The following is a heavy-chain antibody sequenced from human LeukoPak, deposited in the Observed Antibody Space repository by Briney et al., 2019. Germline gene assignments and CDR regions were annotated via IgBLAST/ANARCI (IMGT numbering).Heavy chain of an antibody. Sequence: GGSLRLSCAASGFTFSSYAMSWVRQAPGKGLEWVSAISGSGGSTYYADSVKGRFTISRDNSKNTLYLQMNSLRAEDTAVYYCAEDHERVKLQQLVQYYYYYYMDVWGKGTTVTVSS. J-gene: IGHJ6*03. CDR3: AEDHERVKLQQLVQYYYYYYMDV. V-gene: IGHV3-23*01. CDR2: ISGSGGST. CDR1: GFTFSSYA. D-gene: IGHD6-13*01.